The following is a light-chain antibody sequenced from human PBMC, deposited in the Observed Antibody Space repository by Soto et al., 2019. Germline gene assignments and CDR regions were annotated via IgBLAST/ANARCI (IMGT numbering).Light chain of an antibody. V-gene: IGKV1-5*03. CDR1: QSISSW. J-gene: IGKJ1*01. CDR3: QQYNSYPGT. CDR2: KAS. Sequence: DIQMTQTPSTLSASVGGRVTITCRASQSISSWLAWYQQKPGKAPKVLIYKASSLEGGVPSRFSGSGSGTEFTLTISSLQPDDFAIYYCQQYNSYPGTFGQGTKVEIK.